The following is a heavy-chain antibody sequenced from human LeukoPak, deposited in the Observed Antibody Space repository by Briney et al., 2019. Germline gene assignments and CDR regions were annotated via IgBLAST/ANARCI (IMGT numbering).Heavy chain of an antibody. CDR1: GVSLSTSCYY. J-gene: IGHJ4*02. Sequence: SETLSLTCTVSGVSLSTSCYYWGWLRQPPGRGLECFGNIYYSGSTYYNPSLKSRVTISVDTSKNQFSLKLSSVTAADTAVYYCARGGYEYSTSPTLAYWGQGTLVTVSS. CDR2: IYYSGST. D-gene: IGHD6-6*01. CDR3: ARGGYEYSTSPTLAY. V-gene: IGHV4-39*07.